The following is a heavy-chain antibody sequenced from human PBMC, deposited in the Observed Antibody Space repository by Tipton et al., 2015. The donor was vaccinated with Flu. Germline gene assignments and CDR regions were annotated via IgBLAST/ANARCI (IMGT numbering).Heavy chain of an antibody. Sequence: TLSLTCVVSGDSIRNDYFWGWIRQPPGKGLEWIATIHRSGSTKYNPSLKSRVTISVDTSKNQFSLKLSSVTAADTAVYYCARHTGDSVRGVIDYWGQGTLVTVSS. CDR2: IHRSGST. V-gene: IGHV4-38-2*01. CDR3: ARHTGDSVRGVIDY. D-gene: IGHD3-10*02. CDR1: GDSIRNDYF. J-gene: IGHJ4*02.